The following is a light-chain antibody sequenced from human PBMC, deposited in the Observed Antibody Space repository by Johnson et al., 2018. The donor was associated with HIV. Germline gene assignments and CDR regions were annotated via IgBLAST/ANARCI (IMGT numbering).Light chain of an antibody. CDR1: SSNIGNNY. V-gene: IGLV1-51*01. J-gene: IGLJ1*01. CDR3: GAWDSSLSAYV. CDR2: DNN. Sequence: QLVLTQPPSVSAAPGQTVTISCSGSSSNIGNNYVSWYQQLPGTAPKLLIYDNNKRPSRIPDRFSGSKSGTSATLGLTGLQTGDEADFYCGAWDSSLSAYVFGSGTKVTVL.